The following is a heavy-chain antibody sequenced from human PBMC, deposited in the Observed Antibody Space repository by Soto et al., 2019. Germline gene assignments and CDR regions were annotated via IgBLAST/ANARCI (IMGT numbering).Heavy chain of an antibody. CDR1: GFIVSDTY. V-gene: IGHV3-53*01. CDR3: AKDEIGGIFGAGWFDP. J-gene: IGHJ5*02. CDR2: IYRGGDI. Sequence: EVQLVESGGGVVQPGGSLRLSCAASGFIVSDTYMNWVRQAPGKGLEWVSVIYRGGDIYYADYVKGRFTISRDNSTVYLQMNNLRAKDTAMYYCAKDEIGGIFGAGWFDPWGQRTLVTVSS. D-gene: IGHD3-3*01.